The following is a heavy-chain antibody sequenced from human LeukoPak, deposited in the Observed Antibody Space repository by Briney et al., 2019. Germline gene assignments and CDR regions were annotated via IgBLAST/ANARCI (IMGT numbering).Heavy chain of an antibody. D-gene: IGHD6-19*01. Sequence: SETLSLTCTVSGGTISSYYWSWIRQPPGKGLEWIGYIHYSGSTKYNPSLKSRVTISVDTSKNQFSLKLSSVTAADTAVYYCARWYSSGWAFDYWGQGTLVTVSS. J-gene: IGHJ4*02. CDR2: IHYSGST. CDR3: ARWYSSGWAFDY. CDR1: GGTISSYY. V-gene: IGHV4-59*08.